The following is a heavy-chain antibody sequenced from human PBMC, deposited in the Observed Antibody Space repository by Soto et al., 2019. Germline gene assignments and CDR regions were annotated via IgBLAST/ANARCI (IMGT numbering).Heavy chain of an antibody. CDR1: GFTFSSYG. J-gene: IGHJ4*02. D-gene: IGHD1-26*01. Sequence: QVQLVESGGGVVQPGRSLRLSCAASGFTFSSYGMHWVRQAPGKGLEWVAVISYDGSNKYYADSVKGRFTISRDNSKNTLYLQMNSLRAADTAVYYCAKDQSEGASPTLDYWGKGTLVTVSS. CDR3: AKDQSEGASPTLDY. CDR2: ISYDGSNK. V-gene: IGHV3-30*18.